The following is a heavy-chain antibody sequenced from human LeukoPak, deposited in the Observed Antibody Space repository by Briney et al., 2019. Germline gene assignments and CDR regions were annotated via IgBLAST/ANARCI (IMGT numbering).Heavy chain of an antibody. D-gene: IGHD3-22*01. Sequence: GGSLRLSCAASGFTFSSSWMTWVRQAPGKGLEWVANIKQDGSEKYYVDSVKGRFTISRDNAKNSLYLQMNGLRAEDTAVYYCARGPYYYDSSDLQLFDYWGQGTLVTVSS. CDR2: IKQDGSEK. CDR3: ARGPYYYDSSDLQLFDY. J-gene: IGHJ4*02. V-gene: IGHV3-7*03. CDR1: GFTFSSSW.